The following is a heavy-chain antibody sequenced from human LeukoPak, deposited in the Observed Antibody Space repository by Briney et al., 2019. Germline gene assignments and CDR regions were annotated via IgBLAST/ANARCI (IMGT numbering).Heavy chain of an antibody. Sequence: PGGSLRLSCAASGFTFGDHYMSWIRQAPGKGLEWLSYISSTSRYTNYADSVKGRSTISRDNAKSSLYLQMNSLRAEDTAVYYCASSSTSGYYDFDYWGQGTLVTVSS. CDR3: ASSSTSGYYDFDY. V-gene: IGHV3-11*06. CDR1: GFTFGDHY. J-gene: IGHJ4*02. CDR2: ISSTSRYT. D-gene: IGHD3-22*01.